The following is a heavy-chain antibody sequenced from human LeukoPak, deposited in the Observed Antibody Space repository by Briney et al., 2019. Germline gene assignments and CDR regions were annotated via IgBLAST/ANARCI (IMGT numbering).Heavy chain of an antibody. CDR3: AREDVYNWFDP. CDR1: GFTFDDYA. V-gene: IGHV3-9*01. J-gene: IGHJ5*02. CDR2: ISWNSGSI. D-gene: IGHD5-24*01. Sequence: PGRSLRLSCAASGFTFDDYAMHWVRQAPGKGLEWVSGISWNSGSIGYADSVKGRFTISRDNAKNSLYLQMNSLRAEDTAVYYCAREDVYNWFDPWGQGTLVTVSS.